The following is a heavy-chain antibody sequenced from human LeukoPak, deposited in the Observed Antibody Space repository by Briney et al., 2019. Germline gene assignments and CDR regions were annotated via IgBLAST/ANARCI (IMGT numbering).Heavy chain of an antibody. CDR3: ARGFEGYYDILTGYYTGYYFDY. V-gene: IGHV4-4*02. J-gene: IGHJ4*02. Sequence: SSGTLSLTCAVSGGSISSSNWWSWVRQPPGKGLEWIGEIYHSGSTNYNPSLKSRVTISVDTSKNQFSLKLSSVTAADTAVYYCARGFEGYYDILTGYYTGYYFDYWGQGTLVTVSS. CDR1: GGSISSSNW. D-gene: IGHD3-9*01. CDR2: IYHSGST.